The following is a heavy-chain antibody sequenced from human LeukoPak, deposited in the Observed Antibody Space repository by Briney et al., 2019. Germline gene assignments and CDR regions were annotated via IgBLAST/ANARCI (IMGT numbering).Heavy chain of an antibody. V-gene: IGHV1-8*01. Sequence: EASVKVSCKTSGYPLTTWEINWVRQAAGQGLEWMGWVHPNGGNTAYAQKFQGRVTMTRDTSISTAYMELSGLTSDDTAVYFCARGPRNDPWGQGTLVTVSS. D-gene: IGHD1-14*01. J-gene: IGHJ5*02. CDR3: ARGPRNDP. CDR2: VHPNGGNT. CDR1: GYPLTTWE.